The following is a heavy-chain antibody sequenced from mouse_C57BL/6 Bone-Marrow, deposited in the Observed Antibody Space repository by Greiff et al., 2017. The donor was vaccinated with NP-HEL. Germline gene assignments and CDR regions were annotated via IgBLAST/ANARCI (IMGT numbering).Heavy chain of an antibody. V-gene: IGHV1-7*01. CDR2: INPSSGYT. D-gene: IGHD2-2*01. J-gene: IGHJ2*01. CDR1: GYTFTSYW. CDR3: ARGIIGLRRGGYFDY. Sequence: QVQLKESGAELAKPGASVKLSCKASGYTFTSYWMHWVKQRPGQGLEWIGYINPSSGYTKYNQKFKDKATLTADKSSSTAYMQLSSLTYEDSAVYYCARGIIGLRRGGYFDYWGQGTTLTVSS.